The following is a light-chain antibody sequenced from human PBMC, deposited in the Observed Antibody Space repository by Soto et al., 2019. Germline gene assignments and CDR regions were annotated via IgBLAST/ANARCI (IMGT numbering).Light chain of an antibody. CDR3: QQSNSTPLT. V-gene: IGKV1-39*01. CDR2: AAS. CDR1: QSISTF. J-gene: IGKJ4*01. Sequence: DIQMTQSPSSLSASVGDRVTITCRASQSISTFVNWYQQKPGKAPKLLIYAASSLQSGVPSRFSGSGSGTDFTLTISSLQPEDFATYSCQQSNSTPLTFGGGTKVEIK.